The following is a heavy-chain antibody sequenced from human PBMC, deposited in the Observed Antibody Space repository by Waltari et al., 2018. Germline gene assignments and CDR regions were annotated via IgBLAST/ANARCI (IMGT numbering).Heavy chain of an antibody. V-gene: IGHV3-21*01. CDR2: IISISSYI. CDR1: GFTFSSYS. CDR3: ARQVLVAMGDAFDI. J-gene: IGHJ3*02. D-gene: IGHD2-8*02. Sequence: EVQLVESGGGLVKPGGSLRLSCAASGFTFSSYSMNWVRQAPGKGLEWVSSIISISSYIYYADSVKGRFTISRDNAKNSLYLQMNSLRAEDTAVYYCARQVLVAMGDAFDIWGQGTMVTVSS.